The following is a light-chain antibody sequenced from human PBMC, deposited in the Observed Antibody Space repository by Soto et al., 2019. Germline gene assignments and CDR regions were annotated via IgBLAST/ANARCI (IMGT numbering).Light chain of an antibody. J-gene: IGLJ1*01. CDR1: SSDVGGYIY. V-gene: IGLV2-14*01. CDR2: EVS. CDR3: SSYSRSSFYV. Sequence: QSALTQPASVSGSPGQWITISCTGTSSDVGGYIYVSWYQQHPGKAPKLMIYEVSNRPAGVSNRFSGSKSGNTASLTISGLQAEDEADYYCSSYSRSSFYVFGTGTKLTV.